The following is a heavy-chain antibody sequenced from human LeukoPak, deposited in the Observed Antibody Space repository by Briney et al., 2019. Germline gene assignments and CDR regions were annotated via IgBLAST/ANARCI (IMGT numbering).Heavy chain of an antibody. D-gene: IGHD4-23*01. CDR2: IISDGRNT. J-gene: IGHJ3*02. V-gene: IGHV3-74*01. CDR1: GFTFSSYW. Sequence: GGSLRLSCAASGFTFSSYWMHWVRQAPGKGLVWVSRIISDGRNTTYADPVKGRFTIATDNSKNTLYLQVNSLTAEDTAVYYCARGNSDAFDIWGHGTMVT. CDR3: ARGNSDAFDI.